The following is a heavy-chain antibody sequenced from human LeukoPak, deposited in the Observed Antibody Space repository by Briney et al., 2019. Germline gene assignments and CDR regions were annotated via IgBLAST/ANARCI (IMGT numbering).Heavy chain of an antibody. CDR3: ARGIYSMVRGVPNWFDP. CDR1: GGSISSYY. CDR2: IYTSGST. V-gene: IGHV4-4*09. D-gene: IGHD3-10*01. Sequence: SETLSLTCTVSGGSISSYYWSWIRQPPGKGLEWIGYIYTSGSTNYNPSLKSRVTISVDTSKNQFSLKLSSVTAADTVVYYCARGIYSMVRGVPNWFDPWGQGTLVTVSS. J-gene: IGHJ5*02.